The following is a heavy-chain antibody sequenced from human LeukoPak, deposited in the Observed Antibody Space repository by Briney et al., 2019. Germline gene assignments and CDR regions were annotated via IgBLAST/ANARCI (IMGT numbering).Heavy chain of an antibody. J-gene: IGHJ4*02. Sequence: PSETLSLTCTVSGGSISSGGYYWSWIRQPPGKGLEWIGYIYHSGSTYYNPSLKSRVTISVDRSKNQFSLKLFFVTAADTAVYFCASNGYYSLDYWGQGTLVTVSS. CDR1: GGSISSGGYY. CDR3: ASNGYYSLDY. D-gene: IGHD1-26*01. V-gene: IGHV4-30-2*01. CDR2: IYHSGST.